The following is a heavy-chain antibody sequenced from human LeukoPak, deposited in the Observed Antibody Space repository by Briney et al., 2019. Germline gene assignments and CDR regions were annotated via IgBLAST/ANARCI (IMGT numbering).Heavy chain of an antibody. CDR2: ISGSGGST. J-gene: IGHJ4*02. CDR1: GFTFSNYG. Sequence: GGSLRLSCAASGFTFSNYGMSWVRQAPGKGLEWVSAISGSGGSTYYADSVKGRFTISRDNSKNTLYLQMNSLRAEDTAVYYCAEEAGYSSSWTDYWGQGTLVTVSS. CDR3: AEEAGYSSSWTDY. D-gene: IGHD6-13*01. V-gene: IGHV3-23*01.